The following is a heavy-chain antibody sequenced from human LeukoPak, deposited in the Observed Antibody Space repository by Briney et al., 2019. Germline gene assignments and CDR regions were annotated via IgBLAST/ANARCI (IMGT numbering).Heavy chain of an antibody. Sequence: PGGSLRLSCAASGFTFSSYAMSWVRQAPGKGLEWVSAISGSGGSTYYADSVKGRFTISRDNSKNTLYLQMNSLRAEDTAVYYCAKDPAGNDSIGIDYWGQGTLVTVSS. CDR2: ISGSGGST. D-gene: IGHD5-12*01. J-gene: IGHJ4*02. V-gene: IGHV3-23*01. CDR1: GFTFSSYA. CDR3: AKDPAGNDSIGIDY.